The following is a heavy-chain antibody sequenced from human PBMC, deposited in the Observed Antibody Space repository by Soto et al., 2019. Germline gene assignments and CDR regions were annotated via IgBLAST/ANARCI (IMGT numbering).Heavy chain of an antibody. J-gene: IGHJ6*02. Sequence: GGSLRLSCAASGFTFSSYAMSWVRQAPGKGLEWVSAVSGSGGTTYFADSAEGRFTISRDNSKNKVYLQMNSLRVEDTAVYYCAKALSGGGYYYYYGMDVWGQGTTVTVSS. CDR2: VSGSGGTT. V-gene: IGHV3-23*01. CDR1: GFTFSSYA. CDR3: AKALSGGGYYYYYGMDV. D-gene: IGHD2-15*01.